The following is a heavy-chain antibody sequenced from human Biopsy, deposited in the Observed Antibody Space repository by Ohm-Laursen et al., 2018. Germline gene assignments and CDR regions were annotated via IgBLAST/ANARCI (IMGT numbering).Heavy chain of an antibody. CDR2: ISWHSGSR. J-gene: IGHJ6*02. CDR1: GFTFDDYA. V-gene: IGHV3-9*01. D-gene: IGHD1-1*01. CDR3: AKDVRVKVQLDGMDV. Sequence: SLRLSCAASGFTFDDYAMHWVRQAPGKGLEWVSGISWHSGSRGYADSVKGRFTISRDNAKKLLYLQMNSLGAENTVLYYCAKDVRVKVQLDGMDVWGQGTTVTVSS.